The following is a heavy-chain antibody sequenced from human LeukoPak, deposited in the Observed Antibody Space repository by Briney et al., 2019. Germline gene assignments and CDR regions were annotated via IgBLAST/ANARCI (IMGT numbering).Heavy chain of an antibody. CDR1: GYSISSGYY. D-gene: IGHD3-10*01. CDR3: ARGATLLLHNWFDP. Sequence: PSETLSLTCTVSGYSISSGYYLGWIRQPPRKGLEWIGSIYHSGSTYYNPSLKSRVTISVDTSKNQFSLKLSSVTAADTAVYYCARGATLLLHNWFDPWGPGTLVTVSS. V-gene: IGHV4-38-2*02. J-gene: IGHJ5*02. CDR2: IYHSGST.